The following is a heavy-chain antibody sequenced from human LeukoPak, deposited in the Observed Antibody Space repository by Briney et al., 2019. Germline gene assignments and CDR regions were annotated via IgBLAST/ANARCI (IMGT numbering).Heavy chain of an antibody. V-gene: IGHV3-21*01. D-gene: IGHD3-10*01. CDR3: ARAYYYGSGYYYMDV. CDR1: GFTFSSYS. CDR2: ITSSSSYI. Sequence: GGSLRLSCAASGFTFSSYSMNWVRQAPGKGLEWVSSITSSSSYIYYADSVKGRFTISRDNAKNSLYLQMNSLRAEDTAVYYCARAYYYGSGYYYMDVWGKGTTVTISS. J-gene: IGHJ6*03.